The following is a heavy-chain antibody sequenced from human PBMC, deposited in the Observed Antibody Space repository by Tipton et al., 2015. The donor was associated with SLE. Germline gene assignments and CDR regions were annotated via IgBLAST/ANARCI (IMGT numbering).Heavy chain of an antibody. Sequence: QLVQSGVEVKKPGASVKVFCKASGYTFTSYGISLVRQAPGQGLEWMGWISAYNGNTNYAQKLQGRVTMTTDTSTSTAYMELRSLRSDDTAVYYCARDRGSSSPYYFDYWGQGTLVTVSS. CDR1: GYTFTSYG. V-gene: IGHV1-18*01. CDR3: ARDRGSSSPYYFDY. CDR2: ISAYNGNT. J-gene: IGHJ4*02. D-gene: IGHD6-6*01.